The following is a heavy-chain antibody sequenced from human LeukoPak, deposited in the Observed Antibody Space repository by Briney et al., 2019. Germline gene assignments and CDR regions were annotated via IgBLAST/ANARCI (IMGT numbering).Heavy chain of an antibody. CDR2: ISSRGDPT. CDR3: ARKRPNYVDS. CDR1: GFTFSRYW. Sequence: GGSLRLSCEASGFTFSRYWMHWVRQAPGKGLEWVSFISSRGDPTFYADSVKGRFTMSRDNAKNSLYLQMNSLRAEDTAVYYCARKRPNYVDSWGQGTLVTVSS. J-gene: IGHJ4*02. V-gene: IGHV3-48*04.